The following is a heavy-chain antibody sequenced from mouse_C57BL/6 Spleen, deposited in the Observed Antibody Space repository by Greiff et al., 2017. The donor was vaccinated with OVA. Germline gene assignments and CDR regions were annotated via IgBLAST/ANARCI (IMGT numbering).Heavy chain of an antibody. J-gene: IGHJ2*01. CDR3: AREGITTVVDYFDY. D-gene: IGHD1-1*01. Sequence: EVKLVESGGGLVKPGGSLKLSCAASGFTFSSYAMSWVRQTPEKRLEWVATISDGGSYTYYPDNVKGRFTISRDNAKNNLYLQMSHLKSEDTAMYYCAREGITTVVDYFDYWGQGTTRTVSS. CDR2: ISDGGSYT. V-gene: IGHV5-4*01. CDR1: GFTFSSYA.